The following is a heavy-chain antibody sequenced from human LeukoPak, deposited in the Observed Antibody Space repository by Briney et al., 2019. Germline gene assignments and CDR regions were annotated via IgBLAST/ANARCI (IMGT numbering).Heavy chain of an antibody. V-gene: IGHV4-34*01. J-gene: IGHJ3*02. CDR1: GGPFSHYY. Sequence: SETLSLTCAVSGGPFSHYYWNWIRPSPGKGLEWIGDITHTRRTNYNQVLRSRVTISVDTSRNQFSLKLSAMTAADTAVYYCARGGRGESYSAFDILGQGATVSVSS. D-gene: IGHD1-26*01. CDR3: ARGGRGESYSAFDI. CDR2: ITHTRRT.